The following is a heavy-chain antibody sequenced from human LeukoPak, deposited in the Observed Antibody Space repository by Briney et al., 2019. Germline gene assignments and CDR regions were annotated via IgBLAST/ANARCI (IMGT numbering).Heavy chain of an antibody. V-gene: IGHV3-30*02. D-gene: IGHD3-3*01. CDR2: IRYDGSIK. CDR3: AKDDPYYDFWSGKGLGDAFDI. CDR1: GFTFSSYG. Sequence: PGGSLRLSCAASGFTFSSYGMHWVRQAPGKGLEWVAFIRYDGSIKYYADSVKGRFTISRDNSKNTLYLQMNSLRAEDTAVYYCAKDDPYYDFWSGKGLGDAFDIWGQGTMVTVSS. J-gene: IGHJ3*02.